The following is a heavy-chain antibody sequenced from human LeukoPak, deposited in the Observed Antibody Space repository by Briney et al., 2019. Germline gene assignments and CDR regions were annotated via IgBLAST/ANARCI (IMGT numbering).Heavy chain of an antibody. J-gene: IGHJ3*02. CDR2: IYYSGST. CDR3: ASPDYGGNSVDDAFDI. V-gene: IGHV4-39*07. CDR1: GGSISSSSYY. Sequence: SETLSLTCTVSGGSISSSSYYWGWIRRPPGKGLEWIGSIYYSGSTYYNPSLKSRVTISVDTSKNQFSLKLSSVTAADTAVYYCASPDYGGNSVDDAFDIWGQGTMVTVSS. D-gene: IGHD4-23*01.